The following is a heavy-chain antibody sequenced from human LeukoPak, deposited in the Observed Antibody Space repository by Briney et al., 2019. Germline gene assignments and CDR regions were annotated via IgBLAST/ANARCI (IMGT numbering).Heavy chain of an antibody. Sequence: PGGSLRLSCAASGFTFSSYSMNWVRQAPGKGLEWVANIKPDEGEKYYVDSVKGRLTVSRDNGKNSLYLQMNSLRAEDTAVYYCARAATYYYDSSGLLSSWGQGTLVTVSS. CDR3: ARAATYYYDSSGLLSS. V-gene: IGHV3-7*01. D-gene: IGHD3-22*01. J-gene: IGHJ5*02. CDR2: IKPDEGEK. CDR1: GFTFSSYS.